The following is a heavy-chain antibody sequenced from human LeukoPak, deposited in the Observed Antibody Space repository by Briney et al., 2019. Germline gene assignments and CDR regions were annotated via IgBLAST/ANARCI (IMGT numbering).Heavy chain of an antibody. D-gene: IGHD1-1*01. V-gene: IGHV3-30*02. J-gene: IGHJ4*02. Sequence: GGSLRLSCAASGASLSNHGMHWVRQAPGKGLEWVAFIRYDGINKFYRDSVKGRFTISRDNSRDTLYLQMNMLRLEDTAIYFCAKDRRSVEFHGGPIDIWGQGALVTVSS. CDR2: IRYDGINK. CDR1: GASLSNHG. CDR3: AKDRRSVEFHGGPIDI.